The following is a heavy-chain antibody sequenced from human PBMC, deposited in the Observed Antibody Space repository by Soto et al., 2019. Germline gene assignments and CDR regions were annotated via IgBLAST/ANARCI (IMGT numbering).Heavy chain of an antibody. CDR2: LYYSANT. J-gene: IGHJ4*02. Sequence: QLLESGPGLVKPSETLSLTCTVSGDSISSSSYYWGWIRQPPGKGLEWIVSLYYSANTYYNPSLKSRVTISVDTSNNQFSLRLNSVTAADTAVYYCARHGPWSYVLWGQGTLVSVSS. D-gene: IGHD2-21*01. V-gene: IGHV4-39*01. CDR3: ARHGPWSYVL. CDR1: GDSISSSSYY.